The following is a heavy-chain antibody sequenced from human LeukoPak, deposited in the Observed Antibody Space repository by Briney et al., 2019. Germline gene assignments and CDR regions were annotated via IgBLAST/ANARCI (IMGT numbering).Heavy chain of an antibody. Sequence: GESLKISCKGSGYSFTSYWIGWVRQMPGKGLEWMGMISPGDFDTRYTPSFKGQVTISADKSISTAYLQWSSLKASDTATYYCARHQGGMDVWGQGTTVTVSS. J-gene: IGHJ6*02. V-gene: IGHV5-51*01. CDR1: GYSFTSYW. CDR2: ISPGDFDT. CDR3: ARHQGGMDV.